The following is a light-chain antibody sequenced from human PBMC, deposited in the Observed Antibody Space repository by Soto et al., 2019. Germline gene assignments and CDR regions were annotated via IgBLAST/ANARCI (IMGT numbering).Light chain of an antibody. CDR2: KAS. CDR1: QSISTW. V-gene: IGKV1-5*03. CDR3: RYYTSCT. Sequence: DIQMTQSPSTLSASVGDRVTITCRASQSISTWLSWYQQKPGKAPKVLIYKASNLQSGVPSRFSGSGSGTEFTLTILHLQPDASDTYYRRYYTSCTFGGGTKVDIK. J-gene: IGKJ4*02.